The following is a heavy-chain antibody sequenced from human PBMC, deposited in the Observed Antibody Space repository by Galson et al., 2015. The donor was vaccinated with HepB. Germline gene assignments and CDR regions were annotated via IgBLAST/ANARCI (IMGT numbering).Heavy chain of an antibody. D-gene: IGHD1/OR15-1a*01. CDR1: GYIFTDFG. CDR2: ISAYNGNM. V-gene: IGHV1-18*04. CDR3: TRDLGGTPGIFFDY. Sequence: SVKVSCKASGYIFTDFGISWVRQAPGQGLEWMGWISAYNGNMKYAQNLQGRVTMTTDTSTSTAYREVRSLTSDDTAVYYCTRDLGGTPGIFFDYWGQGILVTVSS. J-gene: IGHJ4*02.